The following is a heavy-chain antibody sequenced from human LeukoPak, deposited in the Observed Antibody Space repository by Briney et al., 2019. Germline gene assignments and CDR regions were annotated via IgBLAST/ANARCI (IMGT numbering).Heavy chain of an antibody. CDR2: IYSGGST. J-gene: IGHJ4*02. Sequence: GGSLRLSCAASGFTFSSYWMHWVRQAPGKGLEWVSIIYSGGSTYYADSVKGRFTISRDNSKNTLYLQMNSLRAEDTAVYYCAADLYAVDFDYWGQGTLVTVSS. CDR1: GFTFSSYW. D-gene: IGHD3-16*01. V-gene: IGHV3-66*01. CDR3: AADLYAVDFDY.